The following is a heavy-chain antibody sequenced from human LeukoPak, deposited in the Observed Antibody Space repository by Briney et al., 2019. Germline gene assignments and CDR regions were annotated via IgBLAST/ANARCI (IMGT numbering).Heavy chain of an antibody. J-gene: IGHJ1*01. D-gene: IGHD3-10*01. CDR1: GYTFTGYY. CDR2: IDPNNGGT. V-gene: IGHV1-2*02. CDR3: ATDDGG. Sequence: SVKVSCKASGYTFTGYYMHWVRQAPGQGLEWMGFIDPNNGGTNYAQKFQGRVTLTRDTSISTAYMELSSLRSDDTGGDNCATDDGGWGQGTLVTVSS.